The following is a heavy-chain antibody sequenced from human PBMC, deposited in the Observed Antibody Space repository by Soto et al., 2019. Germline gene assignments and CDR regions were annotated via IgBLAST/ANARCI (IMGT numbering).Heavy chain of an antibody. CDR2: IDPSDSYT. D-gene: IGHD2-2*01. CDR1: GYSFTSYW. J-gene: IGHJ5*02. V-gene: IGHV5-10-1*01. CDR3: ARESKQLRYWLDP. Sequence: PGESLKISCKGSGYSFTSYWISWVRQMPGKGLEWMGRIDPSDSYTNYSPSFQGHVAISADKSISTAYLQWSSLKASDTAMYYCARESKQLRYWLDPWGQGTLVTVSS.